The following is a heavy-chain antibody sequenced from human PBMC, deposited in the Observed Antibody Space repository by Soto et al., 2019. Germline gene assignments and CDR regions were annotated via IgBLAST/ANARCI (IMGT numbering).Heavy chain of an antibody. CDR3: AREGSWPYYYYGMDV. D-gene: IGHD6-13*01. V-gene: IGHV1-18*01. J-gene: IGHJ6*02. CDR2: ISAYNGDT. CDR1: GYTFTIYG. Sequence: QVQLVESGDEVKKPGASVKVSCKASGYTFTIYGISWVRQAPGQGLEWMGWISAYNGDTKYAQNVQDRVSMTTDTPTSTAYMELRSLRSDDTAVYYCAREGSWPYYYYGMDVWGQGTTVTVSS.